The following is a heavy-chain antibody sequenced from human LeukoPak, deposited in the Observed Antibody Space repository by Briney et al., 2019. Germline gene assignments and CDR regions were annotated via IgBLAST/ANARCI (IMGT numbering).Heavy chain of an antibody. V-gene: IGHV3-48*03. CDR1: GFTFSSYE. J-gene: IGHJ4*02. D-gene: IGHD2-15*01. Sequence: SGGSLRLSCAASGFTFSSYEMNWVRQAPGKGLEWVSYISSSGSTIYYADSVKGRFTISRDNAKNSLYLQMNSLRAEDTAVYYCASAIVVVVAAPGLYYYDYWGQGTLVTDSS. CDR3: ASAIVVVVAAPGLYYYDY. CDR2: ISSSGSTI.